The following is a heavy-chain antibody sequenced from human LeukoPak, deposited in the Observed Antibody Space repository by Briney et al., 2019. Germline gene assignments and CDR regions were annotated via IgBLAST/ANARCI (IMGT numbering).Heavy chain of an antibody. CDR2: INHSGYT. V-gene: IGHV4-34*01. CDR3: TRMTTGHDY. CDR1: GVSFDDYY. J-gene: IGHJ4*02. D-gene: IGHD4-17*01. Sequence: SETLSLTFAVSGVSFDDYYWSWVRQTPGKGLEWIGEINHSGYTNDSPSLKSRVTLSIDTSRKQFSLNLRSVTVADAGIYYCTRMTTGHDYWGQGTLVTVSS.